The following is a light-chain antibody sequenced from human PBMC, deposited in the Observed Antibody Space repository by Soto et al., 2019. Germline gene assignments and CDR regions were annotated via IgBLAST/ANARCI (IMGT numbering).Light chain of an antibody. CDR2: AAS. CDR3: QQLSSYPPWT. J-gene: IGKJ1*01. V-gene: IGKV1-9*01. CDR1: QGIRNY. Sequence: DIQLTQSPSFLSASIGDRVTITCRASQGIRNYLAWYQQKPGKAPKLLIYAASTLQSGVPSRVSGSGSGTEFTLTIGSLQPEDFATYYCQQLSSYPPWTFGQGTKVEIK.